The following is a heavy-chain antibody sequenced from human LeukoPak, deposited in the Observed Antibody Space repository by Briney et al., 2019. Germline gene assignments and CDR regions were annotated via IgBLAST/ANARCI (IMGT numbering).Heavy chain of an antibody. D-gene: IGHD2-8*01. Sequence: PGGSLRLSCAASGFTFSSYAMSWVRQAPGKGLEWVSAISGSGGSTYYADSVKGRFTISRDNSKNTLYLQMNSLRAEDTAVYYCAATNGVLMVHAILYYYGMDVWGQGTTVTVSS. CDR3: AATNGVLMVHAILYYYGMDV. CDR2: ISGSGGST. CDR1: GFTFSSYA. J-gene: IGHJ6*02. V-gene: IGHV3-23*01.